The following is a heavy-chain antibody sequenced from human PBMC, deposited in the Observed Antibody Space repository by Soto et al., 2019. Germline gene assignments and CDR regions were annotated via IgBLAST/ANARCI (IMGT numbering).Heavy chain of an antibody. J-gene: IGHJ5*02. CDR1: GGSISSYY. CDR2: IYYSGST. D-gene: IGHD3-10*01. Sequence: TSETLSLTCTVSGGSISSYYWSWIRQPPGKGLEWIGYIYYSGSTNYNPSLKSRVTISVDTSKNQFSLKLSSVTAADTAVYYCARGWFGEDLNWFDPWGQGTLVTVSS. V-gene: IGHV4-59*01. CDR3: ARGWFGEDLNWFDP.